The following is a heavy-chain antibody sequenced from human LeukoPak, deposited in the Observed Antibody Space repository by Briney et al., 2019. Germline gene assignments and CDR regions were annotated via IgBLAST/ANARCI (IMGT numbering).Heavy chain of an antibody. J-gene: IGHJ4*02. V-gene: IGHV3-7*01. CDR2: IKLDGSEK. CDR1: GFTFSSYW. D-gene: IGHD4-23*01. CDR3: VRSDGGNPLTN. Sequence: GGSLRLSCAASGFTFSSYWMSWVRQAPGKGLEWVANIKLDGSEKYYVDSVKGRFTISRDNAKNSLYLQMNSLRAEDTALYYCVRSDGGNPLTNWGQGTLVTVSS.